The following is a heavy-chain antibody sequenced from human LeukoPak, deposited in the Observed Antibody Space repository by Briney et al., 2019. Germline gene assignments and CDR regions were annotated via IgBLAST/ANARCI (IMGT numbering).Heavy chain of an antibody. CDR2: IRYDGSNK. Sequence: QSGGSLRLSCAASGFTFSSYGMHWVRQAPGKGLERVAFIRYDGSNKYYADSVKGRFTISRDNSKNTLYLQMNSLRAEDTAVYYCAKFAPTYYDILTGYYGPDYWGQGTLVTVSS. J-gene: IGHJ4*02. CDR3: AKFAPTYYDILTGYYGPDY. D-gene: IGHD3-9*01. V-gene: IGHV3-30*02. CDR1: GFTFSSYG.